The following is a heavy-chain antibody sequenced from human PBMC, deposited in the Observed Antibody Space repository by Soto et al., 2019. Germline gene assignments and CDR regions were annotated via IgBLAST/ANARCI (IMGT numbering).Heavy chain of an antibody. J-gene: IGHJ6*02. CDR2: ISHSGST. CDR3: ARSRRNSDILTGYYKSYGMDV. D-gene: IGHD3-9*01. Sequence: PXGTLSLTFAVYGGSFRGYYWSWIHQPPGKGLEWSGEISHSGSTNYNPSLKSRVTISVDTSKNQFSLKLSSVTAADTAVYYCARSRRNSDILTGYYKSYGMDVWGQGTTVTVSS. V-gene: IGHV4-34*01. CDR1: GGSFRGYY.